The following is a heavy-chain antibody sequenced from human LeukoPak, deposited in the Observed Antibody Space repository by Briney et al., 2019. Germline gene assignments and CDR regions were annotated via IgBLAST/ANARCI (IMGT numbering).Heavy chain of an antibody. J-gene: IGHJ4*02. CDR2: ISSSSSYT. CDR3: AAGTAADF. Sequence: GGSLRLSCAASGFTFISYDIHWVRQAPGTGLEWISYISSSSSYTDYADSVKGRFTISRDNAKSALYLQLNSLRLEDTAVYYCAAGTAADFWGQGTLVTVSS. V-gene: IGHV3-21*05. D-gene: IGHD6-13*01. CDR1: GFTFISYD.